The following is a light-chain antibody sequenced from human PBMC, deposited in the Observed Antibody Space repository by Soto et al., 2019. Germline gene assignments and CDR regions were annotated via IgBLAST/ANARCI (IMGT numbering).Light chain of an antibody. Sequence: QSVLTQPPSVSGAPGQRVTISCTGSSSNIGAGYDVHWYQQLPGKAPKLIIYGNTNRPSGVPDRFSGSKSGNSASLAITGLQAEDEADYYCRSFDSSLSVVFGGGTKLTVL. CDR2: GNT. CDR3: RSFDSSLSVV. V-gene: IGLV1-40*01. J-gene: IGLJ2*01. CDR1: SSNIGAGYD.